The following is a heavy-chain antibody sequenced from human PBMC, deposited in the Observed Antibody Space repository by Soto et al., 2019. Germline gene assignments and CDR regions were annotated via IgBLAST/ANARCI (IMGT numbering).Heavy chain of an antibody. D-gene: IGHD3-22*01. CDR1: GGSISSGGYS. CDR3: ARLYYYDSSGDGFDP. Sequence: TLSLTCAVSGGSISSGGYSWSWIRQPPGKGLEWIGYIYHSGSTYYNPSLKSRVTISVDRSKNQFSLKLSSVTAADTAVYYCARLYYYDSSGDGFDPWGQGTLVTVSS. CDR2: IYHSGST. V-gene: IGHV4-30-2*01. J-gene: IGHJ5*02.